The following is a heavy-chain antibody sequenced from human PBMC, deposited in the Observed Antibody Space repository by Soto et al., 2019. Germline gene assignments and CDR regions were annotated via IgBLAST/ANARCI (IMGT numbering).Heavy chain of an antibody. Sequence: SETLSLTCTVSGGSISSGGYYWSWIRQHPGKGLEWIGYIYYSGSNYYNPSIKSRVTISVDPSKNQFSLKLSSVTAADTAVYHCARGPMGGSPIDYWGQGTLVTVSS. V-gene: IGHV4-31*03. CDR1: GGSISSGGYY. CDR2: IYYSGSN. J-gene: IGHJ4*02. CDR3: ARGPMGGSPIDY. D-gene: IGHD3-10*01.